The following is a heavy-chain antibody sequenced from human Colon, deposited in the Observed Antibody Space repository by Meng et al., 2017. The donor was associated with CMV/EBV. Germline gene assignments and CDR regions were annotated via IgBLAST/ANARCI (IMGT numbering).Heavy chain of an antibody. CDR2: IAAITSSSDYI. Sequence: GGSLRLSCVASGYTFSSYDMNWVRQAPGKGLEWVSTIAAITSSSDYISYGDSVKGRFTISRDNAKSSLFLQLDSLRAEDTAVYYCARGLFNYYYYGMDVWGQGTTVTVSS. J-gene: IGHJ6*02. V-gene: IGHV3-21*01. CDR3: ARGLFNYYYYGMDV. CDR1: GYTFSSYD.